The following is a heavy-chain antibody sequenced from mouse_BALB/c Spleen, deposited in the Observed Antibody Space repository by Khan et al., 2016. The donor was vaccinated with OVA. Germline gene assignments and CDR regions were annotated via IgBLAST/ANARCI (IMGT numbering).Heavy chain of an antibody. J-gene: IGHJ4*01. CDR1: GYTFTNYW. Sequence: QVQLQQSGAELARPGASVNLSCKASGYTFTNYWIHWVRQRPGQGLEWIGSIFPGNDDTNYTQKFKGKATLTADKSSSTACMQIRTLTSEDSAVYYCATHVHYALDSWGQGTSVTVAS. CDR3: ATHVHYALDS. V-gene: IGHV1-87*01. CDR2: IFPGNDDT.